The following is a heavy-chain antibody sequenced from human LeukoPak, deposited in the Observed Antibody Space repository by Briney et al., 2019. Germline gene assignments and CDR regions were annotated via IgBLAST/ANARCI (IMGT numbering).Heavy chain of an antibody. CDR2: IHPNSGGT. V-gene: IGHV1-2*02. CDR1: GYTFTAYY. Sequence: VASVKVSCKVSGYTFTAYYLHWVRQAPGQGLEWMGWIHPNSGGTNYAQNFQGRVSMTTDTSISTVYMELSRLRSDDTAVYYCARDYYGSGTYYKDYWGQGTLVTVSS. CDR3: ARDYYGSGTYYKDY. J-gene: IGHJ4*02. D-gene: IGHD3-10*01.